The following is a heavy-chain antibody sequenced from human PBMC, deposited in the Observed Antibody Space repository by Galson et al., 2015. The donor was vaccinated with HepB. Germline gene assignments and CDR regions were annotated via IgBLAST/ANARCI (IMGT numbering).Heavy chain of an antibody. CDR1: GYTFTDYV. D-gene: IGHD3-3*01. Sequence: QSGAEVKKPGESLKISCKASGYTFTDYVVNWVRQAPGQGLEWMGWMSTNTGKPTYAPGFAGRFVFSLDTSVTTAYLQISSLETDDTAVYYCARSPLRFLDWLPYYDYYYMDVWGEGTTVTVSS. CDR3: ARSPLRFLDWLPYYDYYYMDV. V-gene: IGHV7-4-1*02. J-gene: IGHJ6*03. CDR2: MSTNTGKP.